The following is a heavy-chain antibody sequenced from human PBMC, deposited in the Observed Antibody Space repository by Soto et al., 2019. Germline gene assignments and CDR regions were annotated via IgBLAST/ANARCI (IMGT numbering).Heavy chain of an antibody. CDR1: GGSISTYF. CDR2: VYYSGST. J-gene: IGHJ6*03. V-gene: IGHV4-59*08. CDR3: ARQGNSYYHYYMDV. D-gene: IGHD1-26*01. Sequence: SETLSLTCTVSGGSISTYFWSWIRQPPGKGLEWIGHVYYSGSTNYNPSLKSRVTISVDTSKNQFSLKLSSVTAADTAVYYCARQGNSYYHYYMDVWGKGTTVTVSS.